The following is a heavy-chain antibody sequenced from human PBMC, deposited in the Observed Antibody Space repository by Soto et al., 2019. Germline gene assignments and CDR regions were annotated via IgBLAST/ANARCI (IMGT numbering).Heavy chain of an antibody. CDR2: IIPIFGTA. Sequence: SVKVSRKASGCTFSSYAISWLRQAPGQGLEWMGGIIPIFGTANYAQKFQGRVTITADESTSTAYMELSSLRSEDTAVYYCARHFGPYYFDYWGQGTLVTVSS. J-gene: IGHJ4*02. D-gene: IGHD3-3*01. CDR1: GCTFSSYA. CDR3: ARHFGPYYFDY. V-gene: IGHV1-69*13.